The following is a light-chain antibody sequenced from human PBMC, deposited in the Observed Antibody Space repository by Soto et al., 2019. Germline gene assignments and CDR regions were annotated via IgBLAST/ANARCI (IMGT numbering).Light chain of an antibody. Sequence: DIQLTQSPSFLSASVGDRVTITCRASQGISSYLAWYQQKPGKAPKLLIYAASTLQSGVPSRFSGSGSGTEFTLTISSLQPEDFATHYCQQLNNYPITFGQGTRLEIK. V-gene: IGKV1-9*01. CDR1: QGISSY. CDR2: AAS. J-gene: IGKJ5*01. CDR3: QQLNNYPIT.